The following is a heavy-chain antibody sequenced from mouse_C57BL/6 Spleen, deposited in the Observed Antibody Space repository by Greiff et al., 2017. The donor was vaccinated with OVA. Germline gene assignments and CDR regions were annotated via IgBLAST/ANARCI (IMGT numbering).Heavy chain of an antibody. J-gene: IGHJ3*01. Sequence: EVQLQQSGAELVRPGASVKLSCTASGFNIKDYYMHWVKQRPEQGLEWIGRIDPEDGDTEYAPKFQGKATMTADTSSNTAYLQLSSLTSEDTAVYYCTTRGYYSNYDWFAYWGQGTLVTVSA. CDR1: GFNIKDYY. CDR2: IDPEDGDT. V-gene: IGHV14-1*01. D-gene: IGHD2-5*01. CDR3: TTRGYYSNYDWFAY.